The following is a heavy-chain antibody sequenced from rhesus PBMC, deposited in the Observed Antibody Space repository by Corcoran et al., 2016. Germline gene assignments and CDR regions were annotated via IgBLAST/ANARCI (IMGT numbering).Heavy chain of an antibody. CDR2: IYGSSGST. Sequence: QVQLQESGPGLVKPSETLSLTCAVSGYSISSGYYWSWIRQPPGKGLEWIGYIYGSSGSTYYYPSLKSRVTISADTSKNQFSLKLSSVTAADTAVYYCARRIGYNYSPWGQGVLVTVSS. CDR1: GYSISSGYY. V-gene: IGHV4S7*01. CDR3: ARRIGYNYSP. D-gene: IGHD5-12*01. J-gene: IGHJ4*01.